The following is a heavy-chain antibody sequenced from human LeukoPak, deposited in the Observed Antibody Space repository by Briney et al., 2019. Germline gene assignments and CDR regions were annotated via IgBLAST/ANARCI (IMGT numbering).Heavy chain of an antibody. D-gene: IGHD1-26*01. CDR3: ARRGGPSGTYYFDS. CDR2: IYYSGST. J-gene: IGHJ4*02. Sequence: SETLSLTCTVYGGSISSSSHFWGWIRQPPXKGLXWIGSIYYSGSTYYNPSLESRVTISVDTSKNQFSLKVASVTAADTAVYYCARRGGPSGTYYFDSWGQGTLVTVSS. CDR1: GGSISSSSHF. V-gene: IGHV4-39*01.